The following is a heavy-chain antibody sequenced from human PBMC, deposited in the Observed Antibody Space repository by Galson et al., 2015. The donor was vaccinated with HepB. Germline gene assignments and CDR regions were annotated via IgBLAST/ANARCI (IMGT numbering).Heavy chain of an antibody. J-gene: IGHJ4*02. Sequence: SLRLSCAASGFTFSGYWMTWVRQAPGKGLEWVANIKQDGSEKYYGDSVKGRFIISRDNAKNSLFLQMNSLRDADTAVYYCVRTLWFGEPFFDYWGQGNLVTVTS. V-gene: IGHV3-7*01. CDR1: GFTFSGYW. D-gene: IGHD3-10*01. CDR3: VRTLWFGEPFFDY. CDR2: IKQDGSEK.